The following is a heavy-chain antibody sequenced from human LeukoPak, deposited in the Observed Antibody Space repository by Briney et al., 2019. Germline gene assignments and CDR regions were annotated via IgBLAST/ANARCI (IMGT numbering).Heavy chain of an antibody. CDR1: YGSFNNYY. CDR2: IYYSGST. J-gene: IGHJ3*02. Sequence: SETLSLTCTVSYGSFNNYYWSWIRQPPGKGLEWIGYIYYSGSTNYNPSLKSRVTISVDTPKNQFSLKVNSVTAADTAVYYCARAPWRYYGSGSYYNAFDIWGQGTMVTVSS. D-gene: IGHD3-10*01. CDR3: ARAPWRYYGSGSYYNAFDI. V-gene: IGHV4-59*01.